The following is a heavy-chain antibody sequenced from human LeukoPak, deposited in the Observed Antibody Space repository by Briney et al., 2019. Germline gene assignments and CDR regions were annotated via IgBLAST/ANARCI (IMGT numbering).Heavy chain of an antibody. J-gene: IGHJ4*02. D-gene: IGHD6-19*01. CDR1: GYTFTSYG. CDR2: ISAYNGNT. V-gene: IGHV1-18*01. CDR3: ARDLSYSSGWYTVTRLVYY. Sequence: ASVKVSCKASGYTFTSYGISWVRQAPGQGLECMGWISAYNGNTNYAQKLQGRVTMTTDTSTSTAYMELRRLRSDDTAVYYCARDLSYSSGWYTVTRLVYYWGQGTLVTVSS.